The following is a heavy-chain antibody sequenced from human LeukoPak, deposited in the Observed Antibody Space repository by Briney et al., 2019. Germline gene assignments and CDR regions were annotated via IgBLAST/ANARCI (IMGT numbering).Heavy chain of an antibody. CDR2: IYSGGST. D-gene: IGHD1-26*01. CDR1: GFTVSSNY. V-gene: IGHV3-53*01. CDR3: ARARSGSYSRRGFMGVPHFDY. Sequence: PGGSLRLSCAASGFTVSSNYMSWVRQAPGKGLEWVSVIYSGGSTYYADSVKGRFTISRDNAKNSLYLQMNSLRAEDTAVYYCARARSGSYSRRGFMGVPHFDYWGQGTLVTVSS. J-gene: IGHJ4*02.